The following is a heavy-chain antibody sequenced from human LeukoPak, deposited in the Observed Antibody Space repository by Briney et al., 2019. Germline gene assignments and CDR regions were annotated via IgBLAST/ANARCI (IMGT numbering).Heavy chain of an antibody. CDR1: GGTFSSYA. CDR2: IIPILGIA. V-gene: IGHV1-69*04. CDR3: ARGDSSGYYAAARPGDY. J-gene: IGHJ4*02. Sequence: SVKVSCKASGGTFSSYAISWVRQAPGQGLEWMGRIIPILGIANYAQKFQGRVTITADKSTSTAYMELSSLRSEDTAVYYCARGDSSGYYAAARPGDYWGQGTLVTVSS. D-gene: IGHD3-22*01.